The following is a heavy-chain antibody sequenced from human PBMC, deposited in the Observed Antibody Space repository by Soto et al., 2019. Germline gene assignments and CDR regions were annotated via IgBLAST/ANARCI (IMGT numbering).Heavy chain of an antibody. Sequence: QVQLVESGGGLVKPGGSLRLSCTASGFTFTDHYMTWIRQAPGKGLELVSYIHSGGSNIYYADSVRGRFTISRDNAKNAVYLQMSSLRAEDTAIYYCARDIRGANWGQGTLVIVSS. V-gene: IGHV3-11*01. CDR3: ARDIRGAN. CDR2: IHSGGSNI. CDR1: GFTFTDHY. D-gene: IGHD3-10*01. J-gene: IGHJ4*02.